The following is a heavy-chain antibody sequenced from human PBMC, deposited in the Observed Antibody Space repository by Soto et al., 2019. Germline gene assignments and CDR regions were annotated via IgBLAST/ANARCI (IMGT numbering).Heavy chain of an antibody. Sequence: SVKVSCKASGGTFSSYAISWVRQAPGQGLEWIGGIIPIFGTANYAQKFQGRVTITADESTSTAYMELSSLRSEDTAVYYCATTPRLQLYYYYGMDVWGQGTTVTVSS. CDR1: GGTFSSYA. V-gene: IGHV1-69*13. D-gene: IGHD1-1*01. CDR2: IIPIFGTA. J-gene: IGHJ6*02. CDR3: ATTPRLQLYYYYGMDV.